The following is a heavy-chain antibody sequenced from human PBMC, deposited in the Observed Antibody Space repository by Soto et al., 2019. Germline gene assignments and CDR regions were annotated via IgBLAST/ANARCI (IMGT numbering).Heavy chain of an antibody. J-gene: IGHJ6*02. D-gene: IGHD2-2*01. CDR1: GFTFSSYS. Sequence: GGSLRLSCAASGFTFSSYSMNWVRQAPGKGLEWVSSISSSSSYIYYADSVKGRFTISRDNAKNSLYLQMNSLRAKDTAVYYCARFHMGDIVVVPAAKTVYYYYYGMDVWGQGTTVTVSS. CDR3: ARFHMGDIVVVPAAKTVYYYYYGMDV. CDR2: ISSSSSYI. V-gene: IGHV3-21*01.